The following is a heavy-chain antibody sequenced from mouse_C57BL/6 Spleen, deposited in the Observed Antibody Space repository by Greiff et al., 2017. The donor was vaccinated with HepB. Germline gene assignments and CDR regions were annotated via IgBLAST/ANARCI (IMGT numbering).Heavy chain of an antibody. D-gene: IGHD2-2*01. V-gene: IGHV1-82*01. Sequence: VKLQESGPELVKPGASVKISCKASGYAFSSSWMNWVKQRPGKGLEWIGRIYPGDGDTNYNGKFKGKATLTADKSSSTAYMQLSSLTSEDSAVYFCARSLWLSPDYWGQGTTLTVSS. CDR1: GYAFSSSW. J-gene: IGHJ2*01. CDR2: IYPGDGDT. CDR3: ARSLWLSPDY.